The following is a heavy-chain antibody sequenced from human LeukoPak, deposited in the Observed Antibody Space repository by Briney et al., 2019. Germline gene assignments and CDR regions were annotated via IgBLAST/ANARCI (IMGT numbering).Heavy chain of an antibody. CDR2: ISSSSSYI. V-gene: IGHV3-21*01. CDR3: ARVSIAAAGLFDY. CDR1: GFTFSSYA. D-gene: IGHD6-13*01. J-gene: IGHJ4*02. Sequence: GGSLRLSCVASGFTFSSYAMSWVRQAPGKGLEWVSSISSSSSYIYYADSVKGRFTISRDNAKNSLYLQMNSLRAEDTAVYYCARVSIAAAGLFDYWGQGTLVTVSS.